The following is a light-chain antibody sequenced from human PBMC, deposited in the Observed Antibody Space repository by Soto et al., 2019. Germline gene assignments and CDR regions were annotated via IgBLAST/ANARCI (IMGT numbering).Light chain of an antibody. Sequence: DIQMTQSPSTLSASVADRVTVTCRASQSISDWLAWYQQKPGKAPKLLIYKASSLESGVPSRFSGSGSGTEFTLTISSLQPDDFAAYYCQQYNSYRTFGQGTKVDIK. V-gene: IGKV1-5*03. J-gene: IGKJ1*01. CDR2: KAS. CDR1: QSISDW. CDR3: QQYNSYRT.